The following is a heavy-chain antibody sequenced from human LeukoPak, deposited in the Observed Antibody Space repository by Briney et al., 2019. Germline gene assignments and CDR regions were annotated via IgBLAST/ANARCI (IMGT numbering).Heavy chain of an antibody. CDR3: ARARPVLLWFDY. CDR2: IIPIFGTA. Sequence: SVKVSCKASGGTFSSYAISWVRQAPGQGLEWMGGIIPIFGTANYAQKFQGRVTITADESTSTAYMELSSLRSEDTAVYYCARARPVLLWFDYWGQGTLVTDSS. D-gene: IGHD3-10*01. J-gene: IGHJ4*02. V-gene: IGHV1-69*13. CDR1: GGTFSSYA.